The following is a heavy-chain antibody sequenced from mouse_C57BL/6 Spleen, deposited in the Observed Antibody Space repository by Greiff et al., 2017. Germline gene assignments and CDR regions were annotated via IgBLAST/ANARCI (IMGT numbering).Heavy chain of an antibody. CDR1: GYTFTSYW. CDR2: IDPSGSYT. J-gene: IGHJ2*01. Sequence: VQLQQPGAELVMPGASVKLSCKASGYTFTSYWMHWVKQRPGQGLEWIGEIDPSGSYTNYNQKFKGKATLTVDKSSSTAYMQLRSLASEDSAVYYWAKYGVSGYGYWGQGTTLTVSS. D-gene: IGHD3-2*02. V-gene: IGHV1-69*01. CDR3: AKYGVSGYGY.